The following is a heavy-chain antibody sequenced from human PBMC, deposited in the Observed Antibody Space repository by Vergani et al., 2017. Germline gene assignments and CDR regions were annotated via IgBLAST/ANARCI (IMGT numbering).Heavy chain of an antibody. CDR2: ISGSGGST. V-gene: IGHV3-23*01. Sequence: EVQLLESGGGLVQPGGSLRLSCAASGFTFSSYAMSWVRQAPGKGLEWVSAISGSGGSTYYADSVKGRFTISRDNSKTTLYLQMNSLRAEDTAVYYCAKEEWHYDSSGNYYNPVDAFDIWGQGTMVTVSS. CDR3: AKEEWHYDSSGNYYNPVDAFDI. CDR1: GFTFSSYA. D-gene: IGHD3-22*01. J-gene: IGHJ3*02.